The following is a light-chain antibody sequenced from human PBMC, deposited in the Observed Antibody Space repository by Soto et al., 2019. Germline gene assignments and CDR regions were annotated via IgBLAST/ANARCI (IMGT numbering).Light chain of an antibody. CDR2: EVS. V-gene: IGLV2-23*02. CDR1: GSYNF. CDR3: CSDAGRSTYV. Sequence: QSALTQPASVSGSPGQSITISCTVGSYNFVSWYQQHPGKAPKVLIYEVSKRPSGVSDRFSGSKSGNTASLTISGLQAEDEADYYCCSDAGRSTYVFGTGTRSPS. J-gene: IGLJ1*01.